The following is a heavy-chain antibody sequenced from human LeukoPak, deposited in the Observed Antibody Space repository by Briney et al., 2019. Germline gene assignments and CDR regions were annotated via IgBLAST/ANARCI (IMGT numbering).Heavy chain of an antibody. CDR3: ARLRRNSDRSDFFYYYDH. Sequence: GGSLRLSCAASGFTFSDYSMNWVRQAPGKGLEWVASVNTVSSYMYYADSMRGRFTISRDNAKNPLFLQMNSLRAEDTAVYYCARLRRNSDRSDFFYYYDHWGQGTLVTVSS. J-gene: IGHJ4*02. V-gene: IGHV3-21*01. D-gene: IGHD3-22*01. CDR1: GFTFSDYS. CDR2: VNTVSSYM.